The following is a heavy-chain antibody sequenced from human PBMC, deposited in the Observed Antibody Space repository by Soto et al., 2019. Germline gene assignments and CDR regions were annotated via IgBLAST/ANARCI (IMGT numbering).Heavy chain of an antibody. CDR2: IKHDGTEK. Sequence: EVQLVESGGGLVQPGGSLRLSCAASGFTCSNYWMSWVRQAPGQGLEWVANIKHDGTEKYYVDSVKGRFTISRDNAKISPYLPMNTPRAADTAVYYCARARDFWSTYFDSWGQGTLVTVSS. J-gene: IGHJ4*02. CDR1: GFTCSNYW. CDR3: ARARDFWSTYFDS. D-gene: IGHD3-3*01. V-gene: IGHV3-7*03.